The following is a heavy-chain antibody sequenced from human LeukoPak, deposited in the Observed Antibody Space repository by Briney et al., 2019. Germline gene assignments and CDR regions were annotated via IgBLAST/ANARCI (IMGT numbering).Heavy chain of an antibody. CDR1: GGSISSSNW. CDR3: ARVRGSYLNYFDY. CDR2: IYHSGST. J-gene: IGHJ4*02. Sequence: SETLSLTCAVSGGSISSSNWWSWVRQPPGQGLEWIGEIYHSGSTNYNPSLKSRVTISVDKSKNQFSLKLSSVTAADTAVYYCARVRGSYLNYFDYWGQGTLVTVSS. D-gene: IGHD1-26*01. V-gene: IGHV4-4*02.